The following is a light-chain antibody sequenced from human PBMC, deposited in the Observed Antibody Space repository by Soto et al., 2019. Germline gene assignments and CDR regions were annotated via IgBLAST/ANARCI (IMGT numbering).Light chain of an antibody. CDR2: KTS. Sequence: DIVMTQTPLSSPVTLGQPASISCRSSQSLLDSDGDTYLSWLQQRPGQPPRLLIYKTSSRFSGVPDRFSGSGAGTDFTLKISRVDVEDVGAYYCMQATQFPHTFGQGTKLEI. J-gene: IGKJ2*01. CDR1: QSLLDSDGDTY. CDR3: MQATQFPHT. V-gene: IGKV2-24*01.